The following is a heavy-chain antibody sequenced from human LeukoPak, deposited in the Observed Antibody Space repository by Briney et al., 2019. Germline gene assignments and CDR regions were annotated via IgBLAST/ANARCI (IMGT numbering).Heavy chain of an antibody. CDR2: ISSSGSYI. CDR3: ARGLFYYDNSGYYPDAFDL. V-gene: IGHV3-21*01. Sequence: GGSLRLSCAASGFTFSRYSMNWVRQAPGKGLEWVSSISSSGSYIYYADSVKGRFTISRDNAKNSLYLQMNSLRAEDTAVYYCARGLFYYDNSGYYPDAFDLWGQGTMITVSS. J-gene: IGHJ3*01. CDR1: GFTFSRYS. D-gene: IGHD3-22*01.